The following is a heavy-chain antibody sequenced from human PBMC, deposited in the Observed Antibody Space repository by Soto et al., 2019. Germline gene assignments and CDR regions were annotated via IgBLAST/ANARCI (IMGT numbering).Heavy chain of an antibody. Sequence: GGSLRLSCAASGFTFSSYAMHLVRQAPGKGLEWVAVISYDGSNKYYADSVKGRFTISRDNSKNTLYLQMNSLRAEDTAVYYCARGGMNYDFWSGYYSIGSMDVWGQGTTVTVSS. CDR3: ARGGMNYDFWSGYYSIGSMDV. CDR2: ISYDGSNK. V-gene: IGHV3-30-3*01. D-gene: IGHD3-3*01. CDR1: GFTFSSYA. J-gene: IGHJ6*02.